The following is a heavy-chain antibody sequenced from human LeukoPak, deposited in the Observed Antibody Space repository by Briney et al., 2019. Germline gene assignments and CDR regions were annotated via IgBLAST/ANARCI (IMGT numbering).Heavy chain of an antibody. J-gene: IGHJ4*02. CDR3: ARDGSGWSSDY. CDR1: GFTFSNYW. CDR2: IKNDGST. V-gene: IGHV3-74*01. Sequence: PGGSLRLSCAASGFTFSNYWMQWVRQAPGKRLMWVSRIKNDGSTDYADSVRGRFSVSRDNSKNTVYLQMDSLRADDTSVYYCARDGSGWSSDYWGQGTLVTVSS. D-gene: IGHD6-19*01.